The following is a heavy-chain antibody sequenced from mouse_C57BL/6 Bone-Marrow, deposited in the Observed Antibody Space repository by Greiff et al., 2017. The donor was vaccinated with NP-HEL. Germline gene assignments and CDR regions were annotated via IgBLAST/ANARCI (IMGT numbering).Heavy chain of an antibody. V-gene: IGHV5-9-1*02. CDR3: TRERGSSLAY. CDR1: GFTFSSYA. Sequence: EVKLVESGEGLVKPGGSLKLSCAASGFTFSSYAMSWVRQTPEKRLEWVAYISSGGDYIYYADTVKGRFPISRDNARNTLYLQMSSLKSEDTAMYYCTRERGSSLAYWGQGTLVTVSA. J-gene: IGHJ3*01. D-gene: IGHD1-1*01. CDR2: ISSGGDYI.